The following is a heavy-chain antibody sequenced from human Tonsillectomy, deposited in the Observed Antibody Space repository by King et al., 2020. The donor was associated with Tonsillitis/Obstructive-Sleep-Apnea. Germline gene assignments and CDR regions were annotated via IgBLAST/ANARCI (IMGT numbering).Heavy chain of an antibody. CDR1: GGSISSYY. J-gene: IGHJ3*02. CDR3: ARFSPHQYYRFAFDI. Sequence: VQLQESGPGLVKPSETLSLTCTVSGGSISSYYWSWIRQPPGKGLEWIGYIYYSGSTNYNPSLKSRVTISVDTSKNQFSLKLSSVTAADTAVYYCARFSPHQYYRFAFDIWGQGTMVTVSS. D-gene: IGHD2/OR15-2a*01. CDR2: IYYSGST. V-gene: IGHV4-59*01.